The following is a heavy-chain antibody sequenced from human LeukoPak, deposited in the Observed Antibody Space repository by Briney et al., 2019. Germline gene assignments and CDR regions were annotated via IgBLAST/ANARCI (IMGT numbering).Heavy chain of an antibody. CDR2: ISWNSGSI. Sequence: GRSLRLSCAASGFTFDDYAMHWVRQAPGKGLEWVSGISWNSGSIGYADSVKGRFTISRDNAKNSLYLQMNSLRAEDTALYYCAKDTYSSSWYAHGQGHFDYWGQGTLVTVSS. J-gene: IGHJ4*02. V-gene: IGHV3-9*01. CDR1: GFTFDDYA. CDR3: AKDTYSSSWYAHGQGHFDY. D-gene: IGHD6-13*01.